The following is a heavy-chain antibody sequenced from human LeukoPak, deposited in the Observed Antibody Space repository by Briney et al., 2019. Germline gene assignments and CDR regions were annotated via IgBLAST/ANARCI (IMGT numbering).Heavy chain of an antibody. CDR2: INPNSGGT. V-gene: IGHV1-2*02. CDR1: GYTFTGYY. J-gene: IGHJ4*02. CDR3: ARAHKRWLQLN. D-gene: IGHD5-24*01. Sequence: ASVKVSCKASGYTFTGYYMHWVRQAPGQGLEWMGWINPNSGGTYYAQKFQGRVTMTRDTSISTAYMELSRLRSDDTAVYYCARAHKRWLQLNWGQGTLVTVSS.